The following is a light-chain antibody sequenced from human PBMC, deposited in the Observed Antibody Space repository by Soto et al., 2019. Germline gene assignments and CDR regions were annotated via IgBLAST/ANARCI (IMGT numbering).Light chain of an antibody. Sequence: QSVLTQPPSVSGSPGQSVTISCTGTSSDVGSYNRVSWYQQPPGTAPKLIIYEVTNRPSGAPDRFSGSKSGNTASLTISGLQAEDEADYYCSSYTSSSTYVFGTGTKVTVL. V-gene: IGLV2-18*02. CDR2: EVT. CDR3: SSYTSSSTYV. J-gene: IGLJ1*01. CDR1: SSDVGSYNR.